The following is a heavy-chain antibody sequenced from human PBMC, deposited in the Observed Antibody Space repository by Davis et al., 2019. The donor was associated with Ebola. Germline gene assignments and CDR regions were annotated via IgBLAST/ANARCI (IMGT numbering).Heavy chain of an antibody. Sequence: GGSLRLSCAASGFTFSSYSMNWVRQAPGKGLEWVSSISSSSSYIYYADSVKGRFTISRDNAKNSLYLQMNSLRAEDTAVYYCARGPRGILTGYYRGWFDPWGQGTLVTVSS. J-gene: IGHJ5*02. CDR2: ISSSSSYI. CDR3: ARGPRGILTGYYRGWFDP. CDR1: GFTFSSYS. D-gene: IGHD3-9*01. V-gene: IGHV3-21*01.